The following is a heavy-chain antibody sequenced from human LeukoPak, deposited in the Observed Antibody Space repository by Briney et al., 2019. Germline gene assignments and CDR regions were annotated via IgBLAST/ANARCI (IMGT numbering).Heavy chain of an antibody. D-gene: IGHD3-10*01. CDR1: GFTFSSYA. V-gene: IGHV3-23*01. J-gene: IGHJ5*02. CDR3: AKGSPDTMRESRGWFDP. CDR2: ISGSGGST. Sequence: PGGSLRLSCAASGFTFSSYAMSWVRQAPGKGLEWVSAISGSGGSTYYADSVKGRFTISRDNSKNTLYLQMNSLRAEDTAVYYCAKGSPDTMRESRGWFDPWGQGTLVTVSS.